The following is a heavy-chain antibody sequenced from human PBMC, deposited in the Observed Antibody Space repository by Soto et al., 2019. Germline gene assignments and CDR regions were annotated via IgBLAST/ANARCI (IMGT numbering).Heavy chain of an antibody. CDR1: GFTFSSYA. CDR3: ARDGGELFPYYYYYGMDV. Sequence: VGSLRLSCAASGFTFSSYAMHWVRQAPGKGLEWVAVISYDGSNKYYADSVKGRFTISRDNSKNTLYLQMNSLRAEDTAVYYCARDGGELFPYYYYYGMDVWGQGTTVTVSS. V-gene: IGHV3-30-3*01. D-gene: IGHD3-10*01. CDR2: ISYDGSNK. J-gene: IGHJ6*02.